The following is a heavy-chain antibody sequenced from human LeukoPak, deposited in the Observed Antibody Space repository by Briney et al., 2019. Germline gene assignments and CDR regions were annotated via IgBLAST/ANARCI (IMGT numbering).Heavy chain of an antibody. CDR2: IYHSGTT. CDR3: ARVLNWNYAPDY. Sequence: SETLSLTCAVSGGSISSFYWSWIRQPPGKGLEWIGYIYHSGTTNYNPSLKSRVTISVDTSKNQFSLKLSSVTAADTAVYYCARVLNWNYAPDYWGQGSLVTVSS. CDR1: GGSISSFY. J-gene: IGHJ4*02. V-gene: IGHV4-59*01. D-gene: IGHD1-7*01.